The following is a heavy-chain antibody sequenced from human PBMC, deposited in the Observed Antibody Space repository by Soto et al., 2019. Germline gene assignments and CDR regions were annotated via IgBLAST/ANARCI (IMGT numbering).Heavy chain of an antibody. CDR1: GFTFSDFQ. D-gene: IGHD2-15*01. J-gene: IGHJ4*02. Sequence: EVRLVESGGDLVQPGGSLRLTCATSGFTFSDFQMNWVRQAPGKGLEWISYIGASDNTIYYADSVKGRFTISRDNARNSLYLQMNSLRDEDTVVYYCARDGAMDDYWGQGTLVTVSS. CDR3: ARDGAMDDY. V-gene: IGHV3-48*02. CDR2: IGASDNTI.